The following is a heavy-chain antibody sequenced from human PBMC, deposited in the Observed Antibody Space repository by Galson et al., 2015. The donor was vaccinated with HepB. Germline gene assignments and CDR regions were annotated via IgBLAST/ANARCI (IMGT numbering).Heavy chain of an antibody. J-gene: IGHJ1*01. D-gene: IGHD4-17*01. CDR3: ARRLVAFYDYCDHEGY. V-gene: IGHV3-33*08. CDR2: IWYDGGHK. Sequence: SLRLSCAASGFTFNNYAMHWVRQAPGKGLEWVAVIWYDGGHKFYADSVKGRFTISRDNARNTMYLQMNNLRAEDTAVYYCARRLVAFYDYCDHEGYWGQGTLVTVSS. CDR1: GFTFNNYA.